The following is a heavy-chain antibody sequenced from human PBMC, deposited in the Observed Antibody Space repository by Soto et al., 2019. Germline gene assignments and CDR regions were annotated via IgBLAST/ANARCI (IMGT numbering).Heavy chain of an antibody. CDR2: IDWDDDK. CDR1: GFSISTSGMC. D-gene: IGHD3-10*01. V-gene: IGHV2-70*01. J-gene: IGHJ4*02. Sequence: YGPTLVNPTPTLTLTCTFSGFSISTSGMCVSWIRQPPGKALEWLALIDWDDDKYYSTSLKTRLTISKDTSKNQVVLTMTNMDPVDTATYYCARTQTPRPGSWSFFDNWGQGTLVTV. CDR3: ARTQTPRPGSWSFFDN.